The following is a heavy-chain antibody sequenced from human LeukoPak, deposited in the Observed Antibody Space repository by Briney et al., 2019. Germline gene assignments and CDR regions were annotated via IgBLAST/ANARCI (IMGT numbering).Heavy chain of an antibody. CDR3: ARARVRSYSYDSDGSYTSDWIFDL. J-gene: IGHJ2*01. Sequence: SEALSLTCTVSGGSISSYYWSWIRQPPGKGLAWIGYIYEAGGTTYNPSLRSRVTISVGTSKDQFSLRLSSVTAADTAVYYCARARVRSYSYDSDGSYTSDWIFDLWGRGTLVSVSS. D-gene: IGHD3-22*01. CDR2: IYEAGGT. CDR1: GGSISSYY. V-gene: IGHV4-59*01.